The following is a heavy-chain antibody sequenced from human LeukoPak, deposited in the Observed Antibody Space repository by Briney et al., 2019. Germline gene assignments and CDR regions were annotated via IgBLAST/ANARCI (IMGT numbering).Heavy chain of an antibody. J-gene: IGHJ5*02. V-gene: IGHV1-2*06. CDR3: ARGQPYGDYNYFDP. Sequence: ASVKVSCKASRYTFTGYYMHWVRQAPGQGLEWMGRINPSTGGTNSAQKFQGRVTMTRDTSISTAYMELSRLTSDDTAIYYCARGQPYGDYNYFDPWGQGTLVTVSS. D-gene: IGHD4-17*01. CDR1: RYTFTGYY. CDR2: INPSTGGT.